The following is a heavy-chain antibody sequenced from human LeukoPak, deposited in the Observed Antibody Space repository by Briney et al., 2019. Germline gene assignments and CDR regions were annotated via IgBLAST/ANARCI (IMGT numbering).Heavy chain of an antibody. V-gene: IGHV3-23*01. Sequence: PGGSLRLSCAASGFTFSNYAMSWVRQAPGKGLEWVSAISGSAYTTYYTDSVKGRFTISRDNSKNTLYLQMNSLRADDTAVYYCAKSQLGYCSGGSCFDAFDPWGQGTMVTVSS. CDR1: GFTFSNYA. CDR2: ISGSAYTT. D-gene: IGHD2-15*01. J-gene: IGHJ3*01. CDR3: AKSQLGYCSGGSCFDAFDP.